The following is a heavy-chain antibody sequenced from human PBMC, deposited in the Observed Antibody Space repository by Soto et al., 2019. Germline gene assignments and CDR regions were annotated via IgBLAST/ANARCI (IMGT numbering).Heavy chain of an antibody. J-gene: IGHJ6*02. CDR1: GGTFSSYA. CDR3: ARASDCSVGSCYGHGGMDGYYYGMDV. Sequence: ASVKVPCKASGGTFSSYAISWVRQAPGQGLEWMGGIIPIFGTANYAQKFQGRVTITADESTSTAYMELSSLRSEDTAVYYCARASDCSVGSCYGHGGMDGYYYGMDVWGQGTTVTVSS. D-gene: IGHD2-15*01. V-gene: IGHV1-69*13. CDR2: IIPIFGTA.